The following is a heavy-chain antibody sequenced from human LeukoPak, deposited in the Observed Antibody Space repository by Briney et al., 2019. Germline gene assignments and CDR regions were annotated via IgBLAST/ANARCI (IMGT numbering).Heavy chain of an antibody. D-gene: IGHD3-22*01. CDR2: ISGSGSTI. CDR3: ARGDSSGYSSRWWGPLFEY. J-gene: IGHJ4*02. V-gene: IGHV3-48*04. CDR1: GFTFSSYW. Sequence: GGSLRLSCAASGFTFSSYWMSWVRQAPGKGLEWVSYISGSGSTIYYADSVKGRFTMSRDNAKNSLYLQMNSLRAEDTPVYYCARGDSSGYSSRWWGPLFEYGGQGTLVTV.